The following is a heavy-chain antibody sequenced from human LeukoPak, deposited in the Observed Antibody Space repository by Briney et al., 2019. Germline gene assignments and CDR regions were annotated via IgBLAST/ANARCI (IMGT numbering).Heavy chain of an antibody. CDR2: ISYDGSNK. Sequence: GGSLRLSCAASGFTFSSYAMHWVRQAPGKGLEWVAVISYDGSNKYYADSVKGRFTISRDNSKNTLYLQMNSLRAEDTAVYYCARPYSNYDLYFDYWGQGTLVTVSS. CDR3: ARPYSNYDLYFDY. CDR1: GFTFSSYA. V-gene: IGHV3-30-3*01. J-gene: IGHJ4*02. D-gene: IGHD4-11*01.